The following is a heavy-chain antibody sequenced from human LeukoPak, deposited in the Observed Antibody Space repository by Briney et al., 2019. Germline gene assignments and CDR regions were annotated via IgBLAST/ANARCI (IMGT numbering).Heavy chain of an antibody. D-gene: IGHD3-16*01. CDR3: ARAWSAPLGNAFDI. Sequence: GGSLRLSCAASGFSFSNYWMSWVRQAPGKGLEWVANIKHDGGEKYHVDSVKGRFTISRDNAKNSLHLQMNSLRAEDTAVYYCARAWSAPLGNAFDIWGQGTLVTVSS. CDR1: GFSFSNYW. CDR2: IKHDGGEK. V-gene: IGHV3-7*01. J-gene: IGHJ4*02.